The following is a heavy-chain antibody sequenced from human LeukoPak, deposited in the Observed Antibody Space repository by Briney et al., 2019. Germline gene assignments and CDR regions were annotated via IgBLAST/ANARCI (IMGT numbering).Heavy chain of an antibody. CDR3: ATHELKDAFDI. CDR2: ISPSGGIT. J-gene: IGHJ3*02. V-gene: IGHV3-23*01. CDR1: GFTFSSHG. Sequence: PGGSLRLSCAASGFTFSSHGMNWVRQAPGKGLEWVSGISPSGGITYYTDSVKGRFTISRDNAKNSLYLQMNSLRAEDTAVYYCATHELKDAFDIWGQGTMVTVSS. D-gene: IGHD3-10*01.